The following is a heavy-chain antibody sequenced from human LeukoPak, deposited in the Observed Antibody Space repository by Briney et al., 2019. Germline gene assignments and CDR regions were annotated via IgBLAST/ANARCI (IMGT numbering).Heavy chain of an antibody. V-gene: IGHV3-23*01. J-gene: IGHJ6*03. CDR3: AKCSSTSLYYYYYMDD. CDR1: GFTFSNYD. Sequence: PGGSLRLSCAASGFTFSNYDMSRVRQAPGKGLEWVSTISGRGGSPYYADSVKGRFTISRDNSKNTLYLQMNSLRAEDTAVYFCAKCSSTSLYYYYYMDDWGKGTTVTVSS. D-gene: IGHD2-2*01. CDR2: ISGRGGSP.